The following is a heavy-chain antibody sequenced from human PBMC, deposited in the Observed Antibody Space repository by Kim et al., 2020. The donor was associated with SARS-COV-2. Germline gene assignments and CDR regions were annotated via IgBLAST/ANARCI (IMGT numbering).Heavy chain of an antibody. J-gene: IGHJ3*02. CDR2: TNAGNGNT. D-gene: IGHD3-22*01. CDR1: GYTFTSYA. Sequence: ASVKVSCKASGYTFTSYAMHWVRQAPGQRLEWMGWTNAGNGNTKYSQKFQGRVTITRDTSASTAYMELSSLRSEDTAVYYCARSYDSSGQADAFDIWGQGTMVTVSS. CDR3: ARSYDSSGQADAFDI. V-gene: IGHV1-3*01.